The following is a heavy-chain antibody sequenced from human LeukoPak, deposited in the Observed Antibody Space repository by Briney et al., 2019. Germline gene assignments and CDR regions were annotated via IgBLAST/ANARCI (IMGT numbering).Heavy chain of an antibody. CDR2: INHSGST. D-gene: IGHD2-2*01. CDR1: GGSFSGYY. CDR3: ARHPYQLLWLSWFDP. J-gene: IGHJ5*02. V-gene: IGHV4-34*01. Sequence: PSETLSLTCAVYGGSFSGYYWSWIRQPPGKGLEWIGEINHSGSTNCNPSLKSRVTISVDTSKNQFSLKLSSVTAADTAVYYCARHPYQLLWLSWFDPWGQGTLVTVSS.